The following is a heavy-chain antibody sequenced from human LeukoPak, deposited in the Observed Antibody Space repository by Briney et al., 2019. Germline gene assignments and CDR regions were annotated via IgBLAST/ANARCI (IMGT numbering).Heavy chain of an antibody. CDR1: GYTFTSYG. CDR2: ISAYNGNT. D-gene: IGHD4-11*01. J-gene: IGHJ6*03. V-gene: IGHV1-18*01. CDR3: ARDVTTRYYYYMDV. Sequence: ASVKVSCKASGYTFTSYGISWVRQAPGQGLEWMGWISAYNGNTNYAQKLQGRVTMTTDTSTSTAYMELRSLRSEDTAVYYCARDVTTRYYYYMDVWDKGTTVTVSS.